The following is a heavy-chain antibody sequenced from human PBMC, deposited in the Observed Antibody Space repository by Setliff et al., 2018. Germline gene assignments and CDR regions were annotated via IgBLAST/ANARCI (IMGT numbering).Heavy chain of an antibody. CDR3: ARHHRGVIISWFDP. J-gene: IGHJ5*02. CDR1: GGPFSGYY. Sequence: PSETLSLTCAVYGGPFSGYYWSWIRQPPGKGLEWIGEINHSGSTNYNPSLKSRVTISVDTSKNQFSLKLSSVTAADTAVYYCARHHRGVIISWFDPWGQGTLVTVSS. D-gene: IGHD3-10*01. V-gene: IGHV4-34*01. CDR2: INHSGST.